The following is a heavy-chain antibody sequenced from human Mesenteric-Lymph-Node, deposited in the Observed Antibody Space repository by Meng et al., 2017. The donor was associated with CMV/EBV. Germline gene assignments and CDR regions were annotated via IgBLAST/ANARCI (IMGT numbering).Heavy chain of an antibody. V-gene: IGHV5-51*01. CDR3: ARPSGYCSSISCYSALSRGFDY. CDR1: GYSLANYW. J-gene: IGHJ4*02. D-gene: IGHD2-2*03. CDR2: IYPGDSDT. Sequence: GESLKISCKGSGYSLANYWIAWVRQMPGKGLEWMGIIYPGDSDTRYSPSFQGQVTISADKSISTAYLQLSSLKASDTAMYYCARPSGYCSSISCYSALSRGFDYWGQGTLVTVSS.